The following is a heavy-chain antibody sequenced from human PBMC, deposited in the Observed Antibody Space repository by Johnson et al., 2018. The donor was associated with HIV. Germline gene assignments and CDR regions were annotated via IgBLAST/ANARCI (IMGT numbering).Heavy chain of an antibody. CDR1: GFTFSTYA. Sequence: QVQLVESGGGVVQPGRSLRLSCTASGFTFSTYAMHWVRRAPGKGLEWVAFISSDGNNKYYADSVTGRFTFSRDNSKNTLYLQLNSLRAEDTAVYFCAKVRSVYTEIDAFDIGGQGTMVTVSS. J-gene: IGHJ3*02. CDR3: AKVRSVYTEIDAFDI. V-gene: IGHV3-30*18. CDR2: ISSDGNNK. D-gene: IGHD3-22*01.